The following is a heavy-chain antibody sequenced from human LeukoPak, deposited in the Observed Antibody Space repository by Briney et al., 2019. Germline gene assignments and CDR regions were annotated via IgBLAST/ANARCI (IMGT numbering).Heavy chain of an antibody. J-gene: IGHJ4*02. CDR2: IYYSGST. V-gene: IGHV4-59*12. Sequence: PSETLSLTRTVSGGSISTYYWSWIRQPPGKGLEWIGYIYYSGSTYYNPPLKSRVTISVDTSKNQFSLKLSSVTAADTAVYYCARERSYYDSSGYSFFDYWGQGALVTVSS. CDR3: ARERSYYDSSGYSFFDY. CDR1: GGSISTYY. D-gene: IGHD3-22*01.